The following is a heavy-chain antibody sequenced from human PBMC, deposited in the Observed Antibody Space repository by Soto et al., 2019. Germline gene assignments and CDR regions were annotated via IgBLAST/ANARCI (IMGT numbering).Heavy chain of an antibody. CDR1: GFTFSSYG. CDR3: CVIVASAQRGHPYNHFDY. J-gene: IGHJ4*02. D-gene: IGHD5-12*01. Sequence: GGSLRLSCAASGFTFSSYGMHWVRQAPGKGLEWVAVIWYDGSNKYYADSVKGRFTISRDNSKNTLYLQMNSLRAEDTAVYYCCVIVASAQRGHPYNHFDYWGQGTLVTVSS. V-gene: IGHV3-33*01. CDR2: IWYDGSNK.